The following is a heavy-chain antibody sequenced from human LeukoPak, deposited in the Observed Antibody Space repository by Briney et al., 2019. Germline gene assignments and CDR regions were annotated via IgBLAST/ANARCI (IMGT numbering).Heavy chain of an antibody. CDR1: GFTFTGYY. J-gene: IGHJ5*02. D-gene: IGHD2-8*02. CDR2: INPNTGGT. CDR3: ASSTGGNTGDFT. Sequence: ASVKVSCKASGFTFTGYYIHWVRQAPGQGLEWMGRINPNTGGTNYARNFQGRVTMTRDTSITTTYVELSSLGSDDTAVYYCASSTGGNTGDFTWGQGTLVTVSS. V-gene: IGHV1-2*06.